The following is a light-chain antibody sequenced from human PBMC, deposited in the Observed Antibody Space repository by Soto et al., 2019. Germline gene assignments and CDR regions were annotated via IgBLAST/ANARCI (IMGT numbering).Light chain of an antibody. J-gene: IGKJ4*01. CDR1: QSVTSS. CDR2: GAS. Sequence: EIVMTQSPATLSVSPGERVTFSCRASQSVTSSLAWYQHKPGQAPRLLISGASTGATGIPARFSGSGSGTDLTLTINSLQSEDFAIYYCQKYNNWPVTFGGGTKVEIK. V-gene: IGKV3-15*01. CDR3: QKYNNWPVT.